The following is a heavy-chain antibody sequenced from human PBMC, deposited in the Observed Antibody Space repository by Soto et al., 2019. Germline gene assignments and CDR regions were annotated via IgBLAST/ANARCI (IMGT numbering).Heavy chain of an antibody. Sequence: PSETLSLTCTVSCGSISSGDYYWSWIRQPPGKGLEWIGYIYYSGSTYYNPSLKSRVTISVDTSKNQFSLKLSSVTAADTAVYYCARVGRYNWNDEHFDYWGQGTLVTVSS. CDR3: ARVGRYNWNDEHFDY. J-gene: IGHJ4*02. CDR2: IYYSGST. D-gene: IGHD1-20*01. CDR1: CGSISSGDYY. V-gene: IGHV4-30-4*01.